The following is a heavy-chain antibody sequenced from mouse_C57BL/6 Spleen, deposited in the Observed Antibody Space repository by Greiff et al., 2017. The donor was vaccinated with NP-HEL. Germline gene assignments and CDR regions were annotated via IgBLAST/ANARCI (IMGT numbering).Heavy chain of an antibody. J-gene: IGHJ4*01. CDR3: ARMVGGYGKNAMDY. V-gene: IGHV5-15*04. Sequence: EVKVEESGGGLVQPGGSLKLSCAASGFTFSDYGMAWVRQAPRKGPEWVAFISNLAYSIYYADTVTGRFTISRENAKNTLYLEMSSLRSEDTAMYYCARMVGGYGKNAMDYWGQGTSVTVSS. CDR1: GFTFSDYG. CDR2: ISNLAYSI. D-gene: IGHD2-1*01.